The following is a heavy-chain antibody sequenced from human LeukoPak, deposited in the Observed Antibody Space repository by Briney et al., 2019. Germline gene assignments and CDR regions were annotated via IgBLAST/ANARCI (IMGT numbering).Heavy chain of an antibody. J-gene: IGHJ4*02. CDR1: GFTFSSYT. V-gene: IGHV3-21*04. CDR3: AKAEVDYYGSGSYYME. D-gene: IGHD3-10*01. CDR2: ISSSSAYI. Sequence: GGSLRLSCAASGFTFSSYTMNWVRQAPGKGLEWVSSISSSSAYIYYADSVKGRFTISRDNSKNTLYLQMNSLRAEDTAVYYCAKAEVDYYGSGSYYMEWGQGTLVTVSS.